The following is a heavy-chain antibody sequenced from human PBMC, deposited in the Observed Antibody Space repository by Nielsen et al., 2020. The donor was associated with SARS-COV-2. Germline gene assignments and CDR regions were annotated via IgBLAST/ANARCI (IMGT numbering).Heavy chain of an antibody. CDR3: ARGMSSGSYFISWFDP. J-gene: IGHJ5*02. CDR1: GYTFTSYY. Sequence: ASVKVSCKASGYTFTSYYMHWVRQAPGQGLEWMGIINPSGGSTSYAQKFQGRVTMTRDTSTSTVYMELSSLRSEDTAVYYCARGMSSGSYFISWFDPWGQGTLVTVSS. D-gene: IGHD1-26*01. CDR2: INPSGGST. V-gene: IGHV1-46*01.